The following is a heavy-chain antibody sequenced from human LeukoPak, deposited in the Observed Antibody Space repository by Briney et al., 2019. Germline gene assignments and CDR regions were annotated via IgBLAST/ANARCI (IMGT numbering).Heavy chain of an antibody. Sequence: GESLKISCKGSGYSFTSYWIGWVRQMPGKGLEWMGIIYPGDSDTRYSPSFQGQVTISADKSISTAYLQWSSLKASDTAMYYCARLPTWGYYYDSSGDPFDYWGQGTLVTVSS. CDR1: GYSFTSYW. D-gene: IGHD3-22*01. J-gene: IGHJ4*02. CDR3: ARLPTWGYYYDSSGDPFDY. CDR2: IYPGDSDT. V-gene: IGHV5-51*01.